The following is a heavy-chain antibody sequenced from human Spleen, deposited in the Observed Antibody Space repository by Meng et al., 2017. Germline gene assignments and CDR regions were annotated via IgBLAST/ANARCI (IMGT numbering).Heavy chain of an antibody. CDR1: GFTFSSYE. V-gene: IGHV3-48*03. CDR3: ARDSYAYDSSGYYYRLDFQH. D-gene: IGHD3-22*01. Sequence: GESLKISCAASGFTFSSYEMNWVRQAPGKGLEWVSYISSSGSTIYYADSVKGRFTISRDNAKNSLYLQMNSLRAEDTAVYYCARDSYAYDSSGYYYRLDFQHWGQGTLVTVSS. J-gene: IGHJ1*01. CDR2: ISSSGSTI.